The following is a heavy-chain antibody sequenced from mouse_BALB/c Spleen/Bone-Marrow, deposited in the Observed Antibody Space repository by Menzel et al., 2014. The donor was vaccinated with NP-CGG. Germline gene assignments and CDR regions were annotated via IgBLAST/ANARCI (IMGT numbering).Heavy chain of an antibody. D-gene: IGHD2-1*01. CDR3: ARNGNYPAWFAY. CDR1: GYTFSSYW. CDR2: ILPGSGST. Sequence: VHLVESGAELMKPGASVKISCKATGYTFSSYWIEWVKQRPGHGLEWIGEILPGSGSTNYNEEFKGKATFTADTSSNTAYMQLSSLTSEDSAVYYCARNGNYPAWFAYWGQGTLVTVSA. V-gene: IGHV1-9*01. J-gene: IGHJ3*01.